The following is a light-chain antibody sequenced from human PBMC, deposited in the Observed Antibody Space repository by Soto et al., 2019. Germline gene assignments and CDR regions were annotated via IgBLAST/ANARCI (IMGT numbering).Light chain of an antibody. CDR2: YTS. Sequence: DIQMTQSPSSLSASVGDRVTITCRASQAINNYLAWYQQKPGRVPKLLIYYTSTLQSGVPSRFSGSGSGTDFALTISSLQPEDAATYYCQKYYGAPWAFGQGTKVDIK. V-gene: IGKV1-27*01. CDR1: QAINNY. CDR3: QKYYGAPWA. J-gene: IGKJ1*01.